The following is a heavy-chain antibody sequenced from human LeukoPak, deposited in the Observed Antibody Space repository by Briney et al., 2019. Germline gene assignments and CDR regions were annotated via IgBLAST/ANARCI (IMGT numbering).Heavy chain of an antibody. CDR1: GYTFTSYD. D-gene: IGHD2-21*02. CDR2: MNPNSGNT. Sequence: ASVKLSCKASGYTFTSYDINWGRQATGQGLEWMGWMNPNSGNTGYAQKFQGRVTMTRNTSISTAYMELSSLRSEDKAVYYCERGGIVVVTARPYYFDYWGQGTLVTVSS. V-gene: IGHV1-8*01. J-gene: IGHJ4*02. CDR3: ERGGIVVVTARPYYFDY.